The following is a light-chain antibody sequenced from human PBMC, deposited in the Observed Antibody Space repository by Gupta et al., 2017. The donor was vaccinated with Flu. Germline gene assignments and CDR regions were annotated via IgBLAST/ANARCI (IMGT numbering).Light chain of an antibody. CDR2: VDT. CDR3: YSTDISGNQRV. J-gene: IGLJ2*01. Sequence: SYELPQPPSVAVSPGQTAKITCSGDALPKKYAYWYQQKSGQAPVLVIYVDTKRPSGIPERFSGSASGTMATLTISGAQVEDEADYYCYSTDISGNQRVFGGGTKLTVL. V-gene: IGLV3-10*01. CDR1: ALPKKY.